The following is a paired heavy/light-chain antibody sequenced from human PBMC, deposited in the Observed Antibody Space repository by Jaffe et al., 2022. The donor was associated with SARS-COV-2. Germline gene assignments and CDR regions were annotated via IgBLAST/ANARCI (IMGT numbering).Light chain of an antibody. CDR2: KAS. J-gene: IGKJ2*01. Sequence: DIQMTQSPATLSASVGDGVTITCRASQSISSWLAWYQQKPGKAPKLLIYKASSLESGVPSRFSGSGSGTEFTLTIASLQPDDFATYYCQQYHSFSTFGQGTKLEIK. V-gene: IGKV1-5*03. CDR3: QQYHSFST. CDR1: QSISSW.
Heavy chain of an antibody. J-gene: IGHJ4*02. CDR1: GFIFNNYA. D-gene: IGHD3-10*01. Sequence: EVQLAESGGGLAQPGGSLRLSCAASGFIFNNYAMSWVRQAPGRGLEWVSALIGSGETTYYIDSVRGRFIVSRDNSKNMLYLQMNSLRGEDTAIYYCATVLNLNMARGVYPFDHWGQGTLVTVSS. V-gene: IGHV3-23*04. CDR2: LIGSGETT. CDR3: ATVLNLNMARGVYPFDH.